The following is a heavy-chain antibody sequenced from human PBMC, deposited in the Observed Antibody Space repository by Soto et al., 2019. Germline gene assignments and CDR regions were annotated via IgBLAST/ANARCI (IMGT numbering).Heavy chain of an antibody. CDR1: GDSVSNDNYY. J-gene: IGHJ4*02. Sequence: SETLSLTCAISGDSVSNDNYYWSWIRQPPGKGLEWIGYIYYSGTTNYNSYLKSRLSLSVDMSKNQFSLKLASVTAADTAVYFCARSQRGRTAFTFDYWGQGALVTVSS. CDR2: IYYSGTT. V-gene: IGHV4-61*01. D-gene: IGHD3-16*01. CDR3: ARSQRGRTAFTFDY.